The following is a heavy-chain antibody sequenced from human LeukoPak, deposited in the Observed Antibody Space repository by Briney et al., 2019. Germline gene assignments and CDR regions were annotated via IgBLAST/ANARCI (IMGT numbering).Heavy chain of an antibody. CDR3: ASEGIYGGNSDPDY. CDR2: IYYTGST. D-gene: IGHD4-23*01. CDR1: GGSVSDYY. J-gene: IGHJ4*02. V-gene: IGHV4-59*02. Sequence: SETLSLTCTVSGGSVSDYYWSWIRQSPGKGLEWIGYIYYTGSTSYNPSLRSRVTMSADTSKNQFSLKLSSVTAADTAVYYCASEGIYGGNSDPDYWGQGTLVTVSS.